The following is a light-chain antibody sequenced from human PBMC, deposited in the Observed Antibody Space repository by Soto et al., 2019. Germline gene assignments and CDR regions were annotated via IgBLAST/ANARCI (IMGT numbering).Light chain of an antibody. CDR3: RSYTVSITTVV. CDR2: DVS. Sequence: QSALTQPASVSGSPGQSITISCTGTSSDVGGYNYVSWYQQHPGKAPKLMIYDVSNRPSGVSNRFTGSKSGNTPSLSITGLKAEVEADYYSRSYTVSITTVVFRGGTKLIVI. V-gene: IGLV2-14*01. J-gene: IGLJ2*01. CDR1: SSDVGGYNY.